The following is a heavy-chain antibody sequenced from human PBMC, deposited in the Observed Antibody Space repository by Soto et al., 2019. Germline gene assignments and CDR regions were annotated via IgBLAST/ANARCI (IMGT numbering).Heavy chain of an antibody. CDR2: ISSSSSYI. D-gene: IGHD6-19*01. J-gene: IGHJ3*02. Sequence: GGSLRLSCAASGFTFSSYSMNGVRQAPGKGLEWVSSISSSSSYIYYADSVKGRFTISRDNAKNSLYLQMNSLRAEDTAVYYCARGQWHDAFDIWGQGTMVTVSS. CDR3: ARGQWHDAFDI. V-gene: IGHV3-21*01. CDR1: GFTFSSYS.